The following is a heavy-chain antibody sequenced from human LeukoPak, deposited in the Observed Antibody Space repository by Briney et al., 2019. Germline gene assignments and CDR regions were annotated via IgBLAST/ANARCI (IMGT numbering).Heavy chain of an antibody. CDR3: ARGYDILTGLNWFDP. D-gene: IGHD3-9*01. CDR1: GFTFSSYS. V-gene: IGHV3-48*04. Sequence: GGSLRLSCAASGFTFSSYSMNWVRQAPGKGLEWVSYVSSSSSTIYYADSVKGRFTISRDNAKNSLYLQMNSLRAEDTAVYYCARGYDILTGLNWFDPWGQGTLVTVSS. CDR2: VSSSSSTI. J-gene: IGHJ5*02.